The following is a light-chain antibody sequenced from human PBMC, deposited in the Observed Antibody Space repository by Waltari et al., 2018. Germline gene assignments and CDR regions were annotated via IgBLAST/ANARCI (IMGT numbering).Light chain of an antibody. CDR3: ATWDDSLNGRV. CDR2: SNN. CDR1: SSNIRSNT. V-gene: IGLV1-44*01. J-gene: IGLJ3*02. Sequence: QSVLTQPPSASGTPGQRVTIPCSGSSSNIRSNTVAWYEKFPGMAPRLLIYSNNERPSGVPDRFSGSKSGSSASLTISGLHFEDEADYYCATWDDSLNGRVFGGGTKLTVL.